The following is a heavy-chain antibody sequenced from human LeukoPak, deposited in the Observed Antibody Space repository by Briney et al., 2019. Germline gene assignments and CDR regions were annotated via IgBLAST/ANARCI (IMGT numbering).Heavy chain of an antibody. CDR1: GGSFSGYY. Sequence: SETLSLTCAVYGGSFSGYYRGWIRQPPGKGLEWIGYIYYSGSTNYNPSLKSRVTISVDTSKNQFSLKLSSVTAADTAVYYCAGGRRGSGSSNFDYWGQGTLVTVSS. CDR3: AGGRRGSGSSNFDY. V-gene: IGHV4-59*01. CDR2: IYYSGST. D-gene: IGHD3-10*01. J-gene: IGHJ4*02.